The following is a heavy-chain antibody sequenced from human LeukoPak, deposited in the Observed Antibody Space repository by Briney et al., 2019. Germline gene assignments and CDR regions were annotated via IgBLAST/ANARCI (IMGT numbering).Heavy chain of an antibody. V-gene: IGHV3-48*01. Sequence: GGSLRLSCAASGFIFSSYSMNWVRQAPGKGLEWVSFISSSSSTIYYADSVKGRFTISRDNAKNSLYLQMNNLRAEDTAVYYCTRVHGGYPFDSWGQGTLVTVSS. CDR2: ISSSSSTI. D-gene: IGHD2-15*01. CDR1: GFIFSSYS. CDR3: TRVHGGYPFDS. J-gene: IGHJ4*02.